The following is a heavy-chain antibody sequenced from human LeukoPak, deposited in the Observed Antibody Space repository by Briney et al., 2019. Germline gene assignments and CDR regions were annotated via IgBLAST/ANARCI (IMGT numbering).Heavy chain of an antibody. CDR1: GFTFSSYA. J-gene: IGHJ4*02. CDR2: SSGSGGST. Sequence: GSLRLSCAASGFTFSSYAMSWVRQAPGKGLEWVSGSSGSGGSTYYADSVKGRFTMSRDNSKNTLYLQMNSLRAEDTAVYYCAKKGDSGLNSAYYFDSWGQGTLVIVSS. CDR3: AKKGDSGLNSAYYFDS. V-gene: IGHV3-23*01. D-gene: IGHD6-19*01.